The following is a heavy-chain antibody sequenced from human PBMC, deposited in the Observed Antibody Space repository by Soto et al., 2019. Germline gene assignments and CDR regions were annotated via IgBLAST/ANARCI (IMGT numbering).Heavy chain of an antibody. J-gene: IGHJ5*02. Sequence: VQLQESGPGLAKPSETLSLTCTVSGGSMSSFYWSWIRQPPGKGLEWIGNVFYSGSTIYNPSLKSRVFISVDTSKSQFSLKLSSVTAADTAVYYCAKEICDPNGCYGRWLDPWGQGTLVTVSS. D-gene: IGHD2-15*01. V-gene: IGHV4-59*01. CDR1: GGSMSSFY. CDR3: AKEICDPNGCYGRWLDP. CDR2: VFYSGST.